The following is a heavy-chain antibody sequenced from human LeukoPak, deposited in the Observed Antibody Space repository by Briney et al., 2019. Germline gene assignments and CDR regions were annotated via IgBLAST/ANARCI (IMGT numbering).Heavy chain of an antibody. CDR1: GFTFGDYA. V-gene: IGHV3-49*03. CDR2: IRSKAYGGTT. CDR3: TRDVSAHEMAKIRNYFDY. Sequence: GGSLRVSCTASGFTFGDYAMSWFRQAPGKGLEWVGFIRSKAYGGTTEYAASVKGRFTISRDDSKSIAYLQMNSLKTEDTAVYYCTRDVSAHEMAKIRNYFDYWGQGTLVTVSS. J-gene: IGHJ4*02. D-gene: IGHD5-12*01.